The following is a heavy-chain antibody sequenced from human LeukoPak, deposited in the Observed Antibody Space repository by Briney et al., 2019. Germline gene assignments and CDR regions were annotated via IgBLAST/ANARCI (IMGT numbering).Heavy chain of an antibody. J-gene: IGHJ4*02. CDR2: VYYSGST. Sequence: SETLSLPCGVSGYSISRGDYWGWIRQPPGKGLEWIGSVYYSGSTHYNPSLKSRVTISVDTSRNQFSLKLSSVTAAETAVYYCARNSTVTSPNTGYFDYWGQGTLATVSS. CDR1: GYSISRGDY. V-gene: IGHV4-38-2*01. CDR3: ARNSTVTSPNTGYFDY. D-gene: IGHD4-17*01.